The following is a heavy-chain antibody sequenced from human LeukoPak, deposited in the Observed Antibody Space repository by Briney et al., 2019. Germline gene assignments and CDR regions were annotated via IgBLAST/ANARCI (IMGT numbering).Heavy chain of an antibody. CDR3: ARVIGPDAFDI. Sequence: GGSLRLSCAASGFTVSSNYMSWVRQAPGKGLEWVSVIYSGGSTSYADSVKGRFTITRDNSKNTLYLQMNSLRAEDTAVYYCARVIGPDAFDIWGQGTMVTVSS. CDR1: GFTVSSNY. D-gene: IGHD3-22*01. V-gene: IGHV3-53*01. CDR2: IYSGGST. J-gene: IGHJ3*02.